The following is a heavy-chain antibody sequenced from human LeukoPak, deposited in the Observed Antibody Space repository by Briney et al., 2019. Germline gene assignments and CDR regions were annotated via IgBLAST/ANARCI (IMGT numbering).Heavy chain of an antibody. V-gene: IGHV3-23*01. CDR1: RFTFSTYA. CDR2: ISGGGST. CDR3: AKDQRWESPHYLDS. Sequence: GGSLRLSCAASRFTFSTYAMTWVRQPPGKGLEWVSSISGGGSTYSADSVKGRFTISRDNSKNMLYLQMNSLRDEDTAVYYCAKDQRWESPHYLDSWGQGTLVTVSS. J-gene: IGHJ4*02. D-gene: IGHD1-26*01.